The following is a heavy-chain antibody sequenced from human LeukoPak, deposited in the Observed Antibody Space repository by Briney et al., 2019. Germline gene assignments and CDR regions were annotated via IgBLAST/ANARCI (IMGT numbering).Heavy chain of an antibody. CDR3: AKDSYSSGWYGLDY. V-gene: IGHV3-23*01. CDR2: ISGSGGST. Sequence: PGGSLRLSCAASGFTFSSYAMSWVRQSPGKGLEWVSAISGSGGSTYYADSVKGRFTISRDNSKNTLYLQMNSLRAEDTAVYYCAKDSYSSGWYGLDYWGQGTLVTVSS. D-gene: IGHD6-19*01. J-gene: IGHJ4*02. CDR1: GFTFSSYA.